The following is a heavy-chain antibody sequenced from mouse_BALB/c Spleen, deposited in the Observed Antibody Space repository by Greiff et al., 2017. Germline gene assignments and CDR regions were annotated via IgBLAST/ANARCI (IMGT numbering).Heavy chain of an antibody. J-gene: IGHJ2*01. CDR3: ARHYYGSSYYFDY. Sequence: VKLVESGGGLVKPGGSLKLSCAASGFAFSSYDMSWVRQTPEKRLEWVAYISSGGGSTYYPDTVKGRFTISRDNAKNTLYLQMSSLKSEDTAMYYCARHYYGSSYYFDYWGQGTTLTVSS. V-gene: IGHV5-12-1*01. D-gene: IGHD1-1*01. CDR2: ISSGGGST. CDR1: GFAFSSYD.